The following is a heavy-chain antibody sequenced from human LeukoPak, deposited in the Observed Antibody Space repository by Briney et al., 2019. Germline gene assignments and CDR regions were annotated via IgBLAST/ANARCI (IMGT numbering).Heavy chain of an antibody. CDR2: IINSGVT. V-gene: IGHV4-4*07. D-gene: IGHD1-26*01. J-gene: IGHJ4*02. CDR3: GTSEVGSSSYESYDY. CDR1: GGSISDYH. Sequence: PSETLSLTCTVSGGSISDYHWSWIRQPAGKGLEWIGRIINSGVTNYNPSLNSRVTISVDRSKNQFSLRLTSVTAADTAVYYCGTSEVGSSSYESYDYWGQGTQVTVSA.